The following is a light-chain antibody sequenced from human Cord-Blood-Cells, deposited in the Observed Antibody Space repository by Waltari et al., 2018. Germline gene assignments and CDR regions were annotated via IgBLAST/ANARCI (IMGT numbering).Light chain of an antibody. CDR1: SSHVGGYNY. CDR3: SSYAGSNNYVV. CDR2: DVS. J-gene: IGLJ2*01. Sequence: QSALTQPPSASGSPGQPVTISYTGSSSHVGGYNYFSWYQHHPGKAPKRMISDVSKRPSGVPDRFSGSKSGNPPSLTVSGLQAEDEADYYCSSYAGSNNYVVFGGGTKLTVL. V-gene: IGLV2-8*01.